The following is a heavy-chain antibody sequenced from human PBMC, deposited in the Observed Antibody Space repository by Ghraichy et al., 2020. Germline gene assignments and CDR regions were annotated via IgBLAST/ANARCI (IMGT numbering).Heavy chain of an antibody. CDR1: GGSFSGYY. CDR2: INHSGST. Sequence: SETPLTCAVYGGSFSGYYWSWIRQPPGKGLEWIGEINHSGSTNYNPSLKSRVTISVDTSKNQFSLKLSSVTAADTAVYYCARGPGDSSGYWGQGTLVTVSS. D-gene: IGHD3-22*01. J-gene: IGHJ4*02. V-gene: IGHV4-34*01. CDR3: ARGPGDSSGY.